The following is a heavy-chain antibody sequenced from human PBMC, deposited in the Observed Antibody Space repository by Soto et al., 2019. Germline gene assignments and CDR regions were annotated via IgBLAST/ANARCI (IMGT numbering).Heavy chain of an antibody. V-gene: IGHV4-31*03. D-gene: IGHD3-3*01. J-gene: IGHJ4*02. CDR1: GDSTSSGGYY. CDR3: ARDDLRFLEII. Sequence: SETLSLTCTVSGDSTSSGGYYWSWIRQHPGKGLEWIGYIYYSGSTYYNPSLKSRVTISVDTSKNQFSLKLSSVTAADTAVYYCARDDLRFLEIIWGQGTLVTVSS. CDR2: IYYSGST.